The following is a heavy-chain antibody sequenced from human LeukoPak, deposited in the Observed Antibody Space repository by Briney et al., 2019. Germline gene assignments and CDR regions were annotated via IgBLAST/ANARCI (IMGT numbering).Heavy chain of an antibody. CDR1: GFIFSSFA. D-gene: IGHD6-19*01. J-gene: IGHJ4*02. Sequence: GGSLRLSCAASGFIFSSFAMSWVRQAPGQGLEWVSAISDNSGNTYYADFVKGRFTISRDNSENTLYLQMNSLRAEDTALYYCSNGRTSSGTLQHDYWGQGTLVTVSS. CDR3: SNGRTSSGTLQHDY. CDR2: ISDNSGNT. V-gene: IGHV3-23*01.